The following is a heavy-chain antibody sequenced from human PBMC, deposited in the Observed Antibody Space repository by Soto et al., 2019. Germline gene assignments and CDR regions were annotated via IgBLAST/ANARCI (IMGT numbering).Heavy chain of an antibody. J-gene: IGHJ4*02. CDR3: GRDGDQWDQRYLDY. D-gene: IGHD1-26*01. V-gene: IGHV1-18*01. CDR1: GNFCSKYG. CDR2: INGNTGST. Sequence: QVQLVQSGAEVKKPGASVKVSCKTPGNFCSKYGISWVRQAPGQGIEWMGWINGNTGSTNYAQKFRGRVTMTTDTSTGMVYMELSSLTSDDTAIYYCGRDGDQWDQRYLDYWGQGTLVSV.